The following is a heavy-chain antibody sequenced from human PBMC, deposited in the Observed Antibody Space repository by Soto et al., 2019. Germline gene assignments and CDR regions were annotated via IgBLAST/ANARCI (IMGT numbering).Heavy chain of an antibody. V-gene: IGHV4-4*07. D-gene: IGHD2-2*01. CDR1: GGSISSYY. Sequence: SETLSLTCTVSGGSISSYYWSWIRQPAGKGLEWIGRIYTSGSTNYNPSLKSRVAMSVDTSKNQFSLKLSSVTAADTAVYYCARGDIVVVHGWFDTWGQGTLVTVSS. CDR2: IYTSGST. CDR3: ARGDIVVVHGWFDT. J-gene: IGHJ5*02.